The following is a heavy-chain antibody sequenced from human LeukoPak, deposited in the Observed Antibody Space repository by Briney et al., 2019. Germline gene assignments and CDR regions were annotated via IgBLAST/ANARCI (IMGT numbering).Heavy chain of an antibody. CDR2: IYYSGST. V-gene: IGHV4-59*06. Sequence: SETLSLTCTVSGGSISNYYWSWIRQFPGKGLEWIGDIYYSGSTYYNPSLKSRVTISVDTSKNQFSLKLSSVTAADTAVYYCARRQLVPVFDSWGQGTLVTVSS. D-gene: IGHD6-13*01. J-gene: IGHJ4*02. CDR1: GGSISNYY. CDR3: ARRQLVPVFDS.